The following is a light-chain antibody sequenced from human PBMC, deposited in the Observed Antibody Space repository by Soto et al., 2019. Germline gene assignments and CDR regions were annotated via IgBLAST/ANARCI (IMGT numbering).Light chain of an antibody. V-gene: IGLV1-51*01. J-gene: IGLJ2*01. CDR3: ATWDNSLKSGL. Sequence: QSVLTQPPSVSAAPGQKVTISCSGSTSNIGNNYVAWYQQPPGAAPKLLISNNNERPSGIPDRFSGSKSGTSATLDITGLQTGDEADYYCATWDNSLKSGLFGGGTKLTVL. CDR2: NNN. CDR1: TSNIGNNY.